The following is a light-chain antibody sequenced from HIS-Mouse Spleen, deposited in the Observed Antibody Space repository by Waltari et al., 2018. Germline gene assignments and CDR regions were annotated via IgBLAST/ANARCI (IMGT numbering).Light chain of an antibody. CDR2: EDN. Sequence: NFMLTPPHSLSESPGKTVTISCTRSSGSIASNYFQWYQPRPGSAHTTVIYEDNQRPSGVPDRFSGSIDSSSNSASLTISGLKTEDEADYYCQSYDSSNWVFGGGTKLTVL. V-gene: IGLV6-57*04. CDR1: SGSIASNY. CDR3: QSYDSSNWV. J-gene: IGLJ3*02.